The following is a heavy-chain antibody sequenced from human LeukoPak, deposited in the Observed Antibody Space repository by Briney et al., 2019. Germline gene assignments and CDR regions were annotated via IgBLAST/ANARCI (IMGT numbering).Heavy chain of an antibody. J-gene: IGHJ4*02. CDR2: IYYSGST. V-gene: IGHV4-30-4*08. Sequence: SETLSLTCTVSGGSISSGDYYWSWIRQPPGKGLEWIGYIYYSGSTYYNPSLKSRVTISVDTSKNQFSLKLSSVTAADTAVYYCARGLGYYGSGSYYDWGQGTLVTVSS. CDR3: ARGLGYYGSGSYYD. D-gene: IGHD3-10*01. CDR1: GGSISSGDYY.